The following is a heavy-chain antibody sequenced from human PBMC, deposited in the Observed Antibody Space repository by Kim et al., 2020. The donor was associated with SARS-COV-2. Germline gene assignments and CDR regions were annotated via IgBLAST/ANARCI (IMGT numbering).Heavy chain of an antibody. CDR1: GYTFTSYG. CDR2: ISAYNGNT. J-gene: IGHJ6*02. V-gene: IGHV1-18*01. CDR3: ARTFYSGYDPTGYGMDV. D-gene: IGHD5-12*01. Sequence: ASVKVSCKASGYTFTSYGISWVRQAPGQGLEWMGWISAYNGNTNYAQKLQGRVTMTTDTSTSTAYMELRSLRSDDTAVYYCARTFYSGYDPTGYGMDVWGQGTTVTVSS.